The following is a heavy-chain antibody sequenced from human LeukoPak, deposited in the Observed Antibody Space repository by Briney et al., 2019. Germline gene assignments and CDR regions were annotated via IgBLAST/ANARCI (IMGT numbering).Heavy chain of an antibody. CDR2: INSNSADT. CDR1: GYSFIDYY. V-gene: IGHV1-2*02. CDR3: ARIGISARGTNFHH. Sequence: WASVKVSCKTSGYSFIDYYIHWVRQAPGQGLEWMGWINSNSADTNYAQNFQGRVTMTRDTSISTAYMELSRLRSDDTALYYCARIGISARGTNFHHWGQGTLVTVSS. D-gene: IGHD6-13*01. J-gene: IGHJ1*01.